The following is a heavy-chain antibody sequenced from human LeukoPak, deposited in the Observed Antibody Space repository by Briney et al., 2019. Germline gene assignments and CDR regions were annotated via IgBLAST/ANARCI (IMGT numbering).Heavy chain of an antibody. D-gene: IGHD5-12*01. J-gene: IGHJ4*02. Sequence: GGSLRLSCAASGFTFSTYAMSWVRQAPGKGLEWVSAISGSGDITYLADSVKGRFTISRDNSKNTLYLQMNSLRAEDTAVYYCTSGPIVAGEAFDYWGQGTLVTVSS. V-gene: IGHV3-23*01. CDR3: TSGPIVAGEAFDY. CDR2: ISGSGDIT. CDR1: GFTFSTYA.